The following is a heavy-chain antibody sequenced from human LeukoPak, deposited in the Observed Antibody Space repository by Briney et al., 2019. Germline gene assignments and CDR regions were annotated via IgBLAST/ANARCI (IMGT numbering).Heavy chain of an antibody. CDR3: ARVMDIVVVPAAKGWFDP. V-gene: IGHV4-59*08. Sequence: SETLSLTCTVSGGSMTSYYWSWIRRPPGKGLEWLGNIYSSGSAKSSPSLKSRLTISVDTSKNQFSLRLSSVTAADTAVYYCARVMDIVVVPAAKGWFDPWGQGTLVTVSS. CDR1: GGSMTSYY. J-gene: IGHJ5*02. CDR2: IYSSGSA. D-gene: IGHD2-2*03.